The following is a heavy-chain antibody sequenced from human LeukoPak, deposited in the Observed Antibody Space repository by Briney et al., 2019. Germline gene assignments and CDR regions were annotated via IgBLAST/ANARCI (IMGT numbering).Heavy chain of an antibody. Sequence: GGSLRLSCAASGFTFSTYGMSWVRQAPGKGLEWLSYISGSSSAINYADSVKGRFTISRDNAKNSLYLQMNSLRAEDTAVYYCARGKSFDYWGQGTLVTVSS. CDR2: ISGSSSAI. CDR1: GFTFSTYG. CDR3: ARGKSFDY. J-gene: IGHJ4*02. V-gene: IGHV3-48*04.